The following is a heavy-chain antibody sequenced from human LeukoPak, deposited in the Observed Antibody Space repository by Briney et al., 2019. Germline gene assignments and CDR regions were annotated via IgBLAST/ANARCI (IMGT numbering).Heavy chain of an antibody. V-gene: IGHV4-4*02. CDR1: GGSISSSNW. CDR3: AGSYGYNGYYYYYMDV. D-gene: IGHD5-18*01. J-gene: IGHJ6*03. Sequence: PSETLSLTCAVSGGSISSSNWWNWVRQPPGKGLEWIGEIYHSGSTNYNPSLKSRVTVSVDKSKNQFSLKLSSVTAADTAVYYCAGSYGYNGYYYYYMDVWGEGTTVTVS. CDR2: IYHSGST.